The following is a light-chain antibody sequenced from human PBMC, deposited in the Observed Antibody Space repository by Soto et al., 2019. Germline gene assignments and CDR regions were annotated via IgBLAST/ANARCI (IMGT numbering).Light chain of an antibody. CDR3: QQYDKWPPIT. V-gene: IGKV3-15*01. J-gene: IGKJ5*01. CDR1: QSVGIY. CDR2: GAT. Sequence: DIVMTQSPATLSVSPGERATLSCRASQSVGIYLAWYQHKHGQAPRLLIHGATTRVTGIPDRSSGSGSGTEFTLTISSLQSEDFAVYYCQQYDKWPPITFGQGTRLEIK.